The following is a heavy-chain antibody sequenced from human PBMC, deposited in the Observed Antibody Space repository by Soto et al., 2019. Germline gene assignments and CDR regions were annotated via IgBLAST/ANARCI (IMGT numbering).Heavy chain of an antibody. D-gene: IGHD1-26*01. CDR2: IYYSGNT. CDR3: ARDQNGSPHFDY. Sequence: PSETLSLTCTVSGGPISSYYLSWIRQPPGKGLEWIGYIYYSGNTNYNPSLKSRVTISVDTSKNQFSLKLSSVTAADTAVYYCARDQNGSPHFDYWGQGTLVTVSS. V-gene: IGHV4-59*01. CDR1: GGPISSYY. J-gene: IGHJ4*02.